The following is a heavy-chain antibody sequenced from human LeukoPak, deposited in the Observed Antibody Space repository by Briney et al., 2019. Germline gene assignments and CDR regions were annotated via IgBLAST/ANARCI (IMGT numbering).Heavy chain of an antibody. D-gene: IGHD5-12*01. CDR1: GGSFSGYY. CDR2: INHSGST. V-gene: IGHV4-34*01. CDR3: AGGSGYDIGY. Sequence: SETLSLTCAVYGGSFSGYYWSWIRQPPGKGLEWIGEINHSGSTNYNPSLKSRVTISVDTSKNQFSLKLSSVTAADTAVYYCAGGSGYDIGYWGQGTLVTVSS. J-gene: IGHJ4*02.